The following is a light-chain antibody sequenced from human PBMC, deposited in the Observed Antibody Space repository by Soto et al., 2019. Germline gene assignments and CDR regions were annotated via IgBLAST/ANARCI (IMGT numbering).Light chain of an antibody. CDR2: DVS. J-gene: IGKJ3*01. Sequence: EIVLTQSPGTLSLSPGETATLSCRASQNVGSSYLTWYQQKPGQAPRLLIYDVSSSAPGIPDRFSGSGSGTDFTLTISRLEPEDWAVYYCQQYVCSPFTFGPGTKVDIK. V-gene: IGKV3-20*01. CDR3: QQYVCSPFT. CDR1: QNVGSSY.